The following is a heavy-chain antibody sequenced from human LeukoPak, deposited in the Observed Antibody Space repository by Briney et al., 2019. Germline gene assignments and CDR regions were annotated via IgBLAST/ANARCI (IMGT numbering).Heavy chain of an antibody. CDR1: GYSFSTYW. J-gene: IGHJ3*01. D-gene: IGHD5-24*01. CDR2: MYPGDSDT. CDR3: ARRDGYNMGAFDC. Sequence: GESLKISCRGSGYSFSTYWVGWVRQMPGKGLEWMGIMYPGDSDTRYSPSFQGQFTISADKSISTAYLQWSSLKASDTAMYYCARRDGYNMGAFDCWGQGTMVTVSS. V-gene: IGHV5-51*03.